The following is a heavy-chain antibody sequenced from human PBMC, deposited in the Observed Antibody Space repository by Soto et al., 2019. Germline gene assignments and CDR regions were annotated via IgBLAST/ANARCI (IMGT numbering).Heavy chain of an antibody. Sequence: SETLSLTCTVSGASINAYYWSWVRQPPGKGLEWIGYIYYTGSTNYNPSLKSRVIISVDRSKNQFSLKLSFVTAADTAVYYCASYYGGLNHWGQGTLVTVSS. CDR2: IYYTGST. J-gene: IGHJ5*02. CDR3: ASYYGGLNH. V-gene: IGHV4-59*08. D-gene: IGHD3-22*01. CDR1: GASINAYY.